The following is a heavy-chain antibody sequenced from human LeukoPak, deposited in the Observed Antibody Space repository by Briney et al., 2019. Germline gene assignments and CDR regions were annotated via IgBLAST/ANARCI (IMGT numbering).Heavy chain of an antibody. CDR1: GGSISSYY. D-gene: IGHD4-23*01. J-gene: IGHJ4*02. V-gene: IGHV4-59*01. Sequence: SETLSLTCTVSGGSISSYYWNWIRQPPGKGLEWIGYIYYTGSTNYNPSLKSRVSISLDTSKNQFSLKLSSVTAADTAVYYCAREIATSGGNSRALDYWGQGTLVTVSS. CDR2: IYYTGST. CDR3: AREIATSGGNSRALDY.